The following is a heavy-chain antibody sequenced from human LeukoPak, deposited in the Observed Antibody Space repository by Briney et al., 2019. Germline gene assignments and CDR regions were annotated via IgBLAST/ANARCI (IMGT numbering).Heavy chain of an antibody. J-gene: IGHJ4*02. V-gene: IGHV3-23*01. Sequence: GGSLRLSCAASGFTFRSYEMNWVRQAPGKGLEWVSAISGSGGSTYYADSVKGRFTISRDNSKNTLYLQMNSLRAEDTAVYYCAKAYLSGSYLYYFDYWGQGTLVTVSS. CDR2: ISGSGGST. CDR1: GFTFRSYE. D-gene: IGHD1-26*01. CDR3: AKAYLSGSYLYYFDY.